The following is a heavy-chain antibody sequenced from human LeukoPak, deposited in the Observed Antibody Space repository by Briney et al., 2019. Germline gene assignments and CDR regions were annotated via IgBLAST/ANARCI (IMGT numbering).Heavy chain of an antibody. V-gene: IGHV1-18*01. CDR3: ARGGGSRDIVVVPAAIWFDP. J-gene: IGHJ5*02. CDR1: GYTFTSYG. Sequence: ASVKVSCEASGYTFTSYGISWVRQAPGQGLEWMGWISAYNGNTNYAQKLQGRVTMTTDTSTSTAYMELRSLRSDDTAVYYCARGGGSRDIVVVPAAIWFDPWGQGTLVTVSS. CDR2: ISAYNGNT. D-gene: IGHD2-2*02.